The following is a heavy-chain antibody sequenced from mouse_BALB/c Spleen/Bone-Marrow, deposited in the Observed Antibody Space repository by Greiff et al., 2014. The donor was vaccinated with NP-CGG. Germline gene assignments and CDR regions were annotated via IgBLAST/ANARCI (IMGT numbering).Heavy chain of an antibody. D-gene: IGHD1-2*01. CDR1: GYTFTSYW. CDR3: ARRDYGIRENYYAMDY. V-gene: IGHV1-87*01. Sequence: VQLQQSGAELARPGASVKLSCKASGYTFTSYWMQWVKQRPGQGLEWIGAIYPGDGDTRYTQKLKGKATLTADKSSSTAYMQLSSLASEDSAVYYCARRDYGIRENYYAMDYWGQGTSVTVSS. J-gene: IGHJ4*01. CDR2: IYPGDGDT.